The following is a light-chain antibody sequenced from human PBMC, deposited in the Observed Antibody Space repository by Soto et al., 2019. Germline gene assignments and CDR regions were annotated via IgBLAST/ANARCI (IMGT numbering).Light chain of an antibody. V-gene: IGKV3-20*01. Sequence: EIVLTQSPGTLSLSPGERATLSCRASQSVSSNYLAWYQQKPGQPPRLLISDASSRATGIPDRFSGSGSATDFTLTISGLEPEDFAVYYCQHYGRSPPSWTFGQGTKVEIK. CDR1: QSVSSNY. CDR2: DAS. CDR3: QHYGRSPPSWT. J-gene: IGKJ1*01.